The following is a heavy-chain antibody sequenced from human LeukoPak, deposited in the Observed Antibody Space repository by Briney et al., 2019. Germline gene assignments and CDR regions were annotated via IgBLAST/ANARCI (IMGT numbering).Heavy chain of an antibody. V-gene: IGHV4-38-2*02. Sequence: SETLSLTCTVSGYSISSPYYWGWIRQPPGKGLEWIGSIYHSGSAYYNPSLKSRVTMSVDTSKNQFSLWLTSVTAADTAVYYCAKQTGSGLFILPGGQGTLVTVSS. J-gene: IGHJ4*02. D-gene: IGHD3/OR15-3a*01. CDR3: AKQTGSGLFILP. CDR2: IYHSGSA. CDR1: GYSISSPYY.